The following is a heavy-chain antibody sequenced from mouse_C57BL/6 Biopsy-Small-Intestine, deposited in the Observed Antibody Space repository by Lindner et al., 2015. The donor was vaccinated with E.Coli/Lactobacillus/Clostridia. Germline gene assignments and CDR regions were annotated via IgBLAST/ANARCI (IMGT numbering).Heavy chain of an antibody. CDR3: ARSFTTVVPYFDY. CDR1: GYSFTDYN. CDR2: INPNYGTT. J-gene: IGHJ2*01. D-gene: IGHD1-1*01. Sequence: QLQESGPELVRPGASVKISCKASGYSFTDYNMNWVKQSNGKSLEWIGVINPNYGTTSYNQKFKGKATLTVDQSSSTAYMQLNSLTSEDSAVYYCARSFTTVVPYFDYWGQGTTLTVSS. V-gene: IGHV1-39*01.